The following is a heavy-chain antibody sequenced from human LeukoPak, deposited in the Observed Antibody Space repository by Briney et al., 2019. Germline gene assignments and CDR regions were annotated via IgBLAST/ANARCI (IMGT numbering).Heavy chain of an antibody. CDR3: ARLVDIVVVPATHSDGNWFDP. D-gene: IGHD2-2*01. J-gene: IGHJ5*02. V-gene: IGHV5-51*01. CDR2: IYPGDSDT. Sequence: GESLKISCKGSGYSFTSYWIGWVRQMPGKGLEWMGIIYPGDSDTRYSPSFQGQVTISADKSISTAYLQWSSLKASDTAMYYCARLVDIVVVPATHSDGNWFDPWGQGTLVTVSS. CDR1: GYSFTSYW.